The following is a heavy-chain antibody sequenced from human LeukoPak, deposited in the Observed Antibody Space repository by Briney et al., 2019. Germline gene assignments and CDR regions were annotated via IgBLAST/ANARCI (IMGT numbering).Heavy chain of an antibody. V-gene: IGHV3-53*01. Sequence: GGSLRLSCAASGFTHSSNYMSWVRQAPGKGLDWVSMIYSGGSTNYADSVKGRFTISRDSSKNTLYLQMNSLRAEDTAVYYCVTRLAWGQGTLVTVSS. D-gene: IGHD3-16*01. CDR2: IYSGGST. CDR1: GFTHSSNY. CDR3: VTRLA. J-gene: IGHJ5*02.